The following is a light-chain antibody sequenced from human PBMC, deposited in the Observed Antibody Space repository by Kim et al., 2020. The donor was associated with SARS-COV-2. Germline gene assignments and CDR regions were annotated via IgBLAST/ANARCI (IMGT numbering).Light chain of an antibody. CDR1: GTHNHYA. Sequence: GHSVNRLSTRGGTHNHYAIAWHQQQPKRGPRFLLKVHRDGSHYKGDVIPDRVSGSSSESQRFLTISNLQSGDEADYYCQTWGTPVVFGGGTQLTVL. J-gene: IGLJ2*01. CDR3: QTWGTPVV. CDR2: VHRDGSH. V-gene: IGLV4-69*01.